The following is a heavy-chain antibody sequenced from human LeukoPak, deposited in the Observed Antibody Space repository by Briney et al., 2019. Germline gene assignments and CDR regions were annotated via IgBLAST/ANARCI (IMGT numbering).Heavy chain of an antibody. CDR3: ARAHIVVVTAPGNYFDY. D-gene: IGHD2-21*02. J-gene: IGHJ4*02. CDR1: GFTFSSYW. CDR2: ISYDGSNK. V-gene: IGHV3-30*03. Sequence: GGSLRLSCAASGFTFSSYWMSWVRQAPAKGLEWVAVISYDGSNKYYADSVKGRFTISRDNSKNTLYLQMNSLRAEDTAVYYCARAHIVVVTAPGNYFDYWGQGTLVTVSS.